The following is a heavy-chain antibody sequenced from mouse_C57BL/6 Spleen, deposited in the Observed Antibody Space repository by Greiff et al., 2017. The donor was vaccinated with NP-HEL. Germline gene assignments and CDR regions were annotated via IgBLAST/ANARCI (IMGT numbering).Heavy chain of an antibody. D-gene: IGHD3-2*02. CDR3: ARSGSSGYVADYAMDY. V-gene: IGHV1-82*01. CDR1: GYAFSSSW. Sequence: VQLQQSGPELVKPGASVKISCKASGYAFSSSWMNWVKQRPGKGLEWIGRIYPGDGDTNYNGKFKGKATLTADKSSSTAYMQLSSLTSEDSAVYFCARSGSSGYVADYAMDYWGQGTSVTVSS. CDR2: IYPGDGDT. J-gene: IGHJ4*01.